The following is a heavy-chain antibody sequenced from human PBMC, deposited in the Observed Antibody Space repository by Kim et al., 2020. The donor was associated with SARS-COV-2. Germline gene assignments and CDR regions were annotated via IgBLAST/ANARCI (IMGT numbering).Heavy chain of an antibody. V-gene: IGHV4-39*01. D-gene: IGHD2-15*01. CDR2: IYYSGST. CDR1: GGSISSSSYY. CDR3: AGHVGYCSGGSCYLHWFDP. J-gene: IGHJ5*02. Sequence: SETLSLTCTVSGGSISSSSYYWGWIGQPPGKGLEWIGSIYYSGSTYYNPSLKSRVTISVDTSKNQFSLKLSSVTAADTAVYYCAGHVGYCSGGSCYLHWFDPWGQGALVTVSS.